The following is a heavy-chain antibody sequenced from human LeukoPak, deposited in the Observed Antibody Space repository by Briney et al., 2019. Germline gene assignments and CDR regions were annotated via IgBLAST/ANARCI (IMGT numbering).Heavy chain of an antibody. CDR3: ARGKDGYNYYFDY. CDR2: IIPIFGTA. D-gene: IGHD5-24*01. Sequence: SVKVSCKASGGTFSSYAISWVRQAPGQGLEWMGGIIPIFGTANYAQKFQGRATITADESTSTAYMELSSLRSEDTAVYYCARGKDGYNYYFDYWGQGTLVTVSS. CDR1: GGTFSSYA. J-gene: IGHJ4*02. V-gene: IGHV1-69*13.